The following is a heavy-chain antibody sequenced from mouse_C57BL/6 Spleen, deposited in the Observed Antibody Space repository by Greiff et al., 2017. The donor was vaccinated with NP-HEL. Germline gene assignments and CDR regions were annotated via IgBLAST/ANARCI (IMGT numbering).Heavy chain of an antibody. CDR1: GYAFSSYW. V-gene: IGHV1-80*01. J-gene: IGHJ3*01. CDR2: IYPGDGDT. D-gene: IGHD1-1*01. CDR3: ARGIPITTVVARAY. Sequence: QVQLKESGAELVKPGASVKISCKASGYAFSSYWMNWVKQRPGKGLEWIGQIYPGDGDTNYNGKFKGKATLTADKSSSTAYMQLSSLTSEDSAVYFCARGIPITTVVARAYWGQGTLVTVSA.